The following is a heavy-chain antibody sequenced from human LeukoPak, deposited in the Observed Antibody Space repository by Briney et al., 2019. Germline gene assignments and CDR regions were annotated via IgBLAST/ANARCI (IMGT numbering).Heavy chain of an antibody. J-gene: IGHJ4*02. CDR1: GFTFSSYG. CDR3: AKEGDPLGVTAHFDY. V-gene: IGHV3-23*01. D-gene: IGHD2-21*02. Sequence: GGSLRLSCAASGFTFSSYGMNWVRQAPGKGLEWVSDISGSGGSTHYADSVKGRFTISRDNSKNTLYLQMNSLRAEDTAVYFCAKEGDPLGVTAHFDYWGQGTLVTVSS. CDR2: ISGSGGST.